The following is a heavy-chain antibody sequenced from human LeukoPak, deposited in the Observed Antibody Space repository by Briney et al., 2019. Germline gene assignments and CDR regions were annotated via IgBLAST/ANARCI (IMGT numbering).Heavy chain of an antibody. V-gene: IGHV3-21*01. J-gene: IGHJ4*02. Sequence: GGSLRLSCAASGFTFSSYSMNWVRQAPGKGLEWVSSISSGSSYIYYADSVKGRFTISRDNAKNSLYLQMNSLRAEDTAVYYCARVSQDIVVVPAAPTDYWGQGTLVTVSS. CDR1: GFTFSSYS. D-gene: IGHD2-2*01. CDR2: ISSGSSYI. CDR3: ARVSQDIVVVPAAPTDY.